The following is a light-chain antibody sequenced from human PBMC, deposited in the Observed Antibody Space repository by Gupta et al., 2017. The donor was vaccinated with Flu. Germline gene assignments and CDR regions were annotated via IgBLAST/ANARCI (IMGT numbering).Light chain of an antibody. CDR1: HIGSRS. CDR3: QIWDSSTTDHSGV. J-gene: IGLJ2*01. V-gene: IGLV3-21*02. Sequence: SSVLAQPPSVSVAPGQTASIACGGHHIGSRSVHWYQQRPGQAPVLVLYDDNDRPSGIPERFSGSNSGDTATLTISRVEAGDEADYYCQIWDSSTTDHSGVFGGGTKLTVL. CDR2: DDN.